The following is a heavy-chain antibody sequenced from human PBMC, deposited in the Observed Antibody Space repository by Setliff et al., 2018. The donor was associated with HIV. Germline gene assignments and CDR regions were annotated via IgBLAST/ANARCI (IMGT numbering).Heavy chain of an antibody. D-gene: IGHD6-13*01. V-gene: IGHV3-7*01. CDR3: ARGASSSWYYFDY. J-gene: IGHJ4*02. Sequence: GGSLRLSCAASGFTFSSAWMGWVRQAPAKGLEWVANISPDGSATYYVDSVKGRFTISRDNAKNSLYLQLNSLRVEDTAVYYCARGASSSWYYFDYWGQGALVTVSS. CDR1: GFTFSSAW. CDR2: ISPDGSAT.